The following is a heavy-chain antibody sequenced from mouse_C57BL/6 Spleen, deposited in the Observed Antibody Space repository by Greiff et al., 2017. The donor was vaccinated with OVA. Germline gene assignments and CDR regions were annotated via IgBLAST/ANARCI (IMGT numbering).Heavy chain of an antibody. CDR1: GYTFTSYW. J-gene: IGHJ2*01. V-gene: IGHV1-52*01. D-gene: IGHD1-1*01. CDR2: IDPSDSET. Sequence: VQLQQPGAELVRPGSSVKLSCKASGYTFTSYWMHWVKQRPIQGLEWIGNIDPSDSETHYNQKFKDKATLTVDKSSSTAYMQLSSLTSEDSAVYYCARGLLRSPYYFDYWGQGTTLTVSS. CDR3: ARGLLRSPYYFDY.